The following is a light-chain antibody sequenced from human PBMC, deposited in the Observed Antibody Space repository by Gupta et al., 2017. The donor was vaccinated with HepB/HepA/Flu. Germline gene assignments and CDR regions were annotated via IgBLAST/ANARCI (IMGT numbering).Light chain of an antibody. CDR1: QNVLYNYNNKNQ. CDR3: RQEDSSART. Sequence: DLVMTQSPDSLAVSLGERATINCKSSQNVLYNYNNKNQLAWFQQKPGQPPKVLIYWASTRESGVPDRFSGSESGTNFTLTISRRQAEDVAVYYCRQEDSSARTFGQGTXVEIK. V-gene: IGKV4-1*01. CDR2: WAS. J-gene: IGKJ1*01.